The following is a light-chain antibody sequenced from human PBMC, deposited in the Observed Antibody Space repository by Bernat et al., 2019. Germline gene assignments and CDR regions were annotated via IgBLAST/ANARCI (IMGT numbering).Light chain of an antibody. Sequence: QSALTQPRSVSGSPGQSVTISCPGTSSDIGASTYVSWYQQLPGTAPRLIIYDVNKRPSGVPVRFSGSKSGNTASLTIFGLQADDEADYYCCSSTGTDSRVFGGGTKLTVL. CDR1: SSDIGASTY. CDR2: DVN. V-gene: IGLV2-11*01. J-gene: IGLJ3*02. CDR3: CSSTGTDSRV.